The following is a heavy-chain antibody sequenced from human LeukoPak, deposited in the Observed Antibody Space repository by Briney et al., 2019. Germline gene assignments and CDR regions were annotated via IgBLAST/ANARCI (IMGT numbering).Heavy chain of an antibody. J-gene: IGHJ4*02. V-gene: IGHV3-30*02. CDR3: AKPPAAYGGYAVYLDY. Sequence: GGSQRLSCAASGFSFSSYGMHWVRQAPGKGLEWVAFIRSDGSNEHYADSVKGRFTISRDNSKSTLYLQMNSLRAEDAAVYYCAKPPAAYGGYAVYLDYWGRGTLVTVSS. D-gene: IGHD5-12*01. CDR2: IRSDGSNE. CDR1: GFSFSSYG.